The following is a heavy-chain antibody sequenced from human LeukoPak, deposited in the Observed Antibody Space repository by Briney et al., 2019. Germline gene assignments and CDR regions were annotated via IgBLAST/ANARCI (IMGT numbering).Heavy chain of an antibody. J-gene: IGHJ3*02. CDR1: GYSISSGYY. Sequence: SETLSLTCTVSGYSISSGYYWGWIRQPPGKGLEWIGSIFHSGSTYYNPSLKSRVTISVDTSKNQLSLRLSSVTAADTAVYYCTLGYDDASDIWGLGTMLTVSS. D-gene: IGHD5-12*01. CDR2: IFHSGST. CDR3: TLGYDDASDI. V-gene: IGHV4-38-2*02.